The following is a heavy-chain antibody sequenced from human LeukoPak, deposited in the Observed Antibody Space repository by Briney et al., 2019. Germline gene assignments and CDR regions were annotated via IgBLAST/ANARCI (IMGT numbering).Heavy chain of an antibody. CDR1: GGSISSYY. CDR2: IYYSGST. Sequence: SETLSLTCTVSGGSISSYYWSWIRQPPGKGLEWIGYIYYSGSTNYNPSLKSRVTISVDTSKNQFSLKLSSVTAADTAVYYCGRRRCTSASCYGWFDPWGQGALVTVSS. V-gene: IGHV4-59*01. D-gene: IGHD2-2*01. J-gene: IGHJ5*02. CDR3: GRRRCTSASCYGWFDP.